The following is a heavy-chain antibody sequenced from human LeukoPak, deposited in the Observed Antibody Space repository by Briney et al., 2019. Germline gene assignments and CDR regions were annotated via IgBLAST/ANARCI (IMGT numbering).Heavy chain of an antibody. D-gene: IGHD2-15*01. Sequence: ASVKVSFKASGYRFNTYGITWVRQAPGQGLEWMGWISAYNGDTKYAQRVQDRVTMTTDTSTKTAYMELRSLRSDDTAVYYCASGYCSGGSCYGLLDNWGQGTLVIVSS. J-gene: IGHJ4*02. CDR3: ASGYCSGGSCYGLLDN. V-gene: IGHV1-18*01. CDR2: ISAYNGDT. CDR1: GYRFNTYG.